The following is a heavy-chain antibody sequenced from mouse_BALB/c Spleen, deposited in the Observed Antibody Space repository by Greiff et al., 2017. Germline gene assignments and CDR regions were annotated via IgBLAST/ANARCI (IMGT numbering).Heavy chain of an antibody. CDR1: GFTFSDYY. CDR2: ISDGGSYT. CDR3: ARGYYRYDEGYYAMDY. D-gene: IGHD2-14*01. V-gene: IGHV5-4*02. Sequence: EVQVVESGGGLVKPGGSLKLSCAASGFTFSDYYMYWVRQTPEKRLEWVATISDGGSYTYYPDSVKGRFTISRDNAKNNLYLQMSSLKSEDTAMYYCARGYYRYDEGYYAMDYWGQGTSVTVSS. J-gene: IGHJ4*01.